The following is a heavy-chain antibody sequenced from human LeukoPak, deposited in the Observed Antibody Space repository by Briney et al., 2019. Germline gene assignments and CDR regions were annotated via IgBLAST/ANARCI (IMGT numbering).Heavy chain of an antibody. CDR2: INIDGSTT. V-gene: IGHV3-74*01. J-gene: IGHJ4*02. CDR1: GFTSITPW. Sequence: GGSLRLSCAASGFTSITPWMYWVRQAPGKGLVWVSLINIDGSTTSYADSVKGRYTISRDNAKNTLFLQMDSLRGEDTAVYYCASRVVTSFDYWGQGTLVTVSS. D-gene: IGHD4-23*01. CDR3: ASRVVTSFDY.